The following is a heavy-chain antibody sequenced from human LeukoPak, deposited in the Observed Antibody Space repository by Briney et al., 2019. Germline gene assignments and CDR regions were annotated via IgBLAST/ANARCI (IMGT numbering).Heavy chain of an antibody. D-gene: IGHD3-22*01. CDR1: GFTLGDHY. J-gene: IGHJ4*02. Sequence: GGPLRLSCAGSGFTLGDHYMSWIRQAPGKGLEWLSYISAGGYTDYTDSVRGRFTISRDTAQNSLSLQMSSLRAEDTAVYFCARSSYYDTTGYYHWGQGALVTVSS. CDR3: ARSSYYDTTGYYH. CDR2: ISAGGYT. V-gene: IGHV3-11*03.